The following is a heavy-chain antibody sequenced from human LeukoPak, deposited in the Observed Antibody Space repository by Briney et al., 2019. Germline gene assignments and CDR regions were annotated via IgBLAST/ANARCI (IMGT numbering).Heavy chain of an antibody. CDR1: GITFSIYT. J-gene: IGHJ4*02. Sequence: GGSLRLSCAASGITFSIYTMSWVRQAPGKGLEWVSAIVGSGRNTYYADSVKGRFTISRDNSKNTLYLQMNSLRAEDTAVYYCAKDPYGDYTFDYWGQGTLVTVSS. D-gene: IGHD4-17*01. CDR2: IVGSGRNT. V-gene: IGHV3-23*01. CDR3: AKDPYGDYTFDY.